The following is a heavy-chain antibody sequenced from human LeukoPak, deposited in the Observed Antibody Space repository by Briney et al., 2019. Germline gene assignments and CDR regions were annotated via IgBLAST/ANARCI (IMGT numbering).Heavy chain of an antibody. Sequence: GGSLRLSCAASRFTFSNYGMHWVRQAPGKGLEWVAIISYDGSNQYYADSVKGRFTISRDNSKNTLYLQMNSLRVEDSAVYYCAKTGNYNWNGFDYWGQGTLVTVSS. D-gene: IGHD1-20*01. CDR3: AKTGNYNWNGFDY. CDR2: ISYDGSNQ. J-gene: IGHJ4*02. CDR1: RFTFSNYG. V-gene: IGHV3-30*18.